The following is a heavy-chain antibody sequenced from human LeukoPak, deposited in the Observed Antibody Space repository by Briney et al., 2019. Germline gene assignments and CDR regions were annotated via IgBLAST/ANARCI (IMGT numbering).Heavy chain of an antibody. V-gene: IGHV4-39*07. D-gene: IGHD1-26*01. CDR3: ARGRWSGSYNYYYYYGMDV. J-gene: IGHJ6*02. CDR2: INHSGST. CDR1: GGSISSSGYY. Sequence: PSETLSLTCTASGGSISSSGYYWSWIRQPPGKGLEWIGEINHSGSTNYNPSLKSRVTISVDTSKNQFSLKLSSVTAADTAVYYCARGRWSGSYNYYYYYGMDVWGQGTTVTVSS.